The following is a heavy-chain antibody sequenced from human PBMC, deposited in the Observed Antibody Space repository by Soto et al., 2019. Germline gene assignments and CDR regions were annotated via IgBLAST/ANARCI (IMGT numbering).Heavy chain of an antibody. J-gene: IGHJ3*02. Sequence: PGESLKISCKCSGCRFTSYWIGWVRQMPGKGLEWMGIIYPGDPDTRYSPSFQGQVTISADKSISTAYLQWSSLKASDTAMYYCARRVSSWYNGAFDIWGQGTMVTVSS. V-gene: IGHV5-51*01. CDR3: ARRVSSWYNGAFDI. CDR2: IYPGDPDT. CDR1: GCRFTSYW. D-gene: IGHD6-13*01.